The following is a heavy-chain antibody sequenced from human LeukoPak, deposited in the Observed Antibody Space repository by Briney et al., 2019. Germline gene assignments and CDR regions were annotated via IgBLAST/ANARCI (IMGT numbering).Heavy chain of an antibody. Sequence: SETLSLTCTVSGGSISSSSYYWGWIRQPPGKGLEWIGSIYYSGSTYYNPSLKSRVTISVDTSKNQFYLKLSSVTAADTAVYYCARTEIAAAGIGFFDYWGQGTLVTVSS. V-gene: IGHV4-39*01. CDR3: ARTEIAAAGIGFFDY. CDR1: GGSISSSSYY. CDR2: IYYSGST. D-gene: IGHD6-13*01. J-gene: IGHJ4*02.